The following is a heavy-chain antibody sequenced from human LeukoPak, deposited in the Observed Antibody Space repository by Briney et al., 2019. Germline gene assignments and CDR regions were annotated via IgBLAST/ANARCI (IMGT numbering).Heavy chain of an antibody. J-gene: IGHJ3*02. CDR2: LNTDGSST. Sequence: GGSLRLSCAASGFTFSTYWMHWVGQAPGKGLVWVSRLNTDGSSTSYADSVKGRFTISRDNAKNTLYLQMNSLRAEDTAVYYCARVSPAAGGIWGQGTMVTVSS. V-gene: IGHV3-74*01. CDR1: GFTFSTYW. D-gene: IGHD6-13*01. CDR3: ARVSPAAGGI.